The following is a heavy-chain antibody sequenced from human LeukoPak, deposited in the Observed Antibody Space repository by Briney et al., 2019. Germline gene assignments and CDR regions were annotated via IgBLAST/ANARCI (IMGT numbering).Heavy chain of an antibody. D-gene: IGHD6-13*01. CDR2: IYSGGST. V-gene: IGHV3-53*05. CDR1: GFTVSSNY. J-gene: IGHJ6*02. Sequence: PGGSLRLSCAASGFTVSSNYMSWVRQAPGKGLEWVSVIYSGGSTYYADSVKGRFTISRDDSKNSLYLQMNSLRAEDTALYYCAKDQTAAGYYYYGMDVWGQGTTVTVSS. CDR3: AKDQTAAGYYYYGMDV.